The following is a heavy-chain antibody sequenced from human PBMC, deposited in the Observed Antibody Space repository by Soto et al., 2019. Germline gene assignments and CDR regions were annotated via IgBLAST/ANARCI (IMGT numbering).Heavy chain of an antibody. D-gene: IGHD3-22*01. CDR3: ARRTSITMIVVVRGAFDI. CDR1: GGSFSGYY. CDR2: INHSGST. Sequence: ASETLSLTCAVYGGSFSGYYWSWIRQPPGKGLEWIGEINHSGSTNYNPSLKSRVTISVDTSKNQFSLKLSSVTAADTAVYYCARRTSITMIVVVRGAFDIWGQGTMVTVSS. V-gene: IGHV4-34*01. J-gene: IGHJ3*02.